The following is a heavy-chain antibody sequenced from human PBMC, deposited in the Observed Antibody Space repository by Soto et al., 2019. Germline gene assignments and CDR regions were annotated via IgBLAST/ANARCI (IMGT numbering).Heavy chain of an antibody. D-gene: IGHD1-26*01. J-gene: IGHJ3*02. V-gene: IGHV1-18*01. CDR3: ARDRSVGATSGAFDI. CDR2: ISAYNGNT. CDR1: GYTFTSYG. Sequence: GASVKVSCKASGYTFTSYGISWVRQAPGQGLEWMGWISAYNGNTNYAQKLQGRVTMTTDTSTSTAYMELRSLRSDDTAVYYCARDRSVGATSGAFDIWGQGTMVTVSS.